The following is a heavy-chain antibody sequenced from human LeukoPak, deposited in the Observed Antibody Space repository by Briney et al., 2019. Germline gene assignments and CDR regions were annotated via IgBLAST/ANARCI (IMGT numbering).Heavy chain of an antibody. D-gene: IGHD4-17*01. J-gene: IGHJ4*02. CDR3: ARIGRDYGDYFDS. CDR1: GFTFTTFW. V-gene: IGHV3-7*03. CDR2: IKHDGGET. Sequence: GGSLRLSCAASGFTFTTFWMTWLRQAPGKGPEWVANIKHDGGETDYLDSVKGRFTISRDNAKNSLYLQMNNLRAEDTAVYYCARIGRDYGDYFDSWGQGTLVTVSS.